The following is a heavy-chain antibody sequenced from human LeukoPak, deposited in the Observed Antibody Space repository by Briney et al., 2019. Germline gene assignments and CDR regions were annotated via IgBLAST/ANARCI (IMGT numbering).Heavy chain of an antibody. J-gene: IGHJ5*02. Sequence: GRSLRLSCAASGFTFSSYAMHWVRQAPGKGLEWVAVISYDGSNKYYADSVKGRFTISRDNSKNTLYLQMNSLRAEDTAVYYCAREVVVVAATGGNWFDPWGQGTLVTVSS. CDR3: AREVVVVAATGGNWFDP. CDR1: GFTFSSYA. CDR2: ISYDGSNK. V-gene: IGHV3-30-3*01. D-gene: IGHD2-15*01.